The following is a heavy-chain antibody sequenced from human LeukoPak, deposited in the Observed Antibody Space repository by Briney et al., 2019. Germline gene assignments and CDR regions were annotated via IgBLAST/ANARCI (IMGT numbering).Heavy chain of an antibody. Sequence: ASVKVSCKASGYTFTGYYMHWVRQAPGQGLEWMGRINPNSGGTNYAQKFQGRVTMTRDTSISTAYMELSRLRSDDTAVYYCARLLRLRNWFDPWSQGTLVTVSS. CDR1: GYTFTGYY. D-gene: IGHD5-12*01. V-gene: IGHV1-2*06. CDR3: ARLLRLRNWFDP. J-gene: IGHJ5*02. CDR2: INPNSGGT.